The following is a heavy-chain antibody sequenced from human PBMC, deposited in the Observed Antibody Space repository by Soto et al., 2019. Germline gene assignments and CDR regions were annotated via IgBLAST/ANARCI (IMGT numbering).Heavy chain of an antibody. CDR3: ALIRAVSSDY. Sequence: PSETLSLTCTVSGGSISSYSYYWAWIRQPPGKGLEWIGSIYHSGTTYYSPSLKSRLAMSVDTSKNQFSFKLSFVTAADTAVYFCALIRAVSSDYWGQGTLVTVSS. J-gene: IGHJ4*02. V-gene: IGHV4-39*01. D-gene: IGHD3-10*01. CDR1: GGSISSYSYY. CDR2: IYHSGTT.